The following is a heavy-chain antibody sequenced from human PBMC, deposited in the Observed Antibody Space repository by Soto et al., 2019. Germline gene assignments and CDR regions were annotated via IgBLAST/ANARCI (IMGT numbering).Heavy chain of an antibody. CDR3: ARGHEYGGNSDAYDI. V-gene: IGHV1-18*01. Sequence: ASVKVSCKASGYTFTSYGISWVRQAPGQGLEWMGWISAYNGNTNYAQRLQGRVTITADTSTSTAYMELRSLRSQDTAVYFCARGHEYGGNSDAYDIWGQGTMVTVSS. J-gene: IGHJ3*02. CDR1: GYTFTSYG. CDR2: ISAYNGNT. D-gene: IGHD2-21*02.